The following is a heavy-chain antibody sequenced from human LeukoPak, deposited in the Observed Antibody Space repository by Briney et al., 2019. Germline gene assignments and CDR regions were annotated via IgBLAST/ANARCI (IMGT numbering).Heavy chain of an antibody. CDR3: ARVSYEFWSGYYYYYYMDV. J-gene: IGHJ6*03. V-gene: IGHV3-7*01. CDR2: IKQDGSEK. D-gene: IGHD3-3*01. CDR1: GFTFSSHW. Sequence: GGSLRLSCAASGFTFSSHWMKWVRQAPGKGLEWVANIKQDGSEKDYVDSVKGRFTISRDNAKNSLYLQMNSLRAEDTAVYYCARVSYEFWSGYYYYYYMDVWGKGTTVTVSS.